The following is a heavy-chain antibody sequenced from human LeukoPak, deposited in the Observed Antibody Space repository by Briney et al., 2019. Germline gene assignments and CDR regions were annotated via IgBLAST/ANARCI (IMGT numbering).Heavy chain of an antibody. CDR1: GGSISSNIHY. D-gene: IGHD6-19*01. CDR3: ARDHVLQYGAVAGGDGYYYYMDV. CDR2: IFYSGGT. Sequence: PSETLSLTCSVSGGSISSNIHYWAWIRQPPGKGLEWIGSIFYSGGTYYNAFVKSIVTMSVDTSKNQFSLKRGSVTAADTAVYYCARDHVLQYGAVAGGDGYYYYMDVWAKGTTVTVSS. J-gene: IGHJ6*03. V-gene: IGHV4-39*07.